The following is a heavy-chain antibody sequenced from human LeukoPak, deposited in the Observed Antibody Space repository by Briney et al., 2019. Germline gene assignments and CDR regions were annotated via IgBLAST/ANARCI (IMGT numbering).Heavy chain of an antibody. V-gene: IGHV3-73*01. CDR3: TRHLIGSTPFDY. CDR1: GFTFSDSA. D-gene: IGHD2-15*01. Sequence: GGSLKLSCGASGFTFSDSAFHWVRQASGKGLEWVGRIRSKPNSYATAYTASVKGRFTISRDDSKNMAYLQMNSLNTEDTAMYYCTRHLIGSTPFDYWGQGTLVSVSS. J-gene: IGHJ4*02. CDR2: IRSKPNSYAT.